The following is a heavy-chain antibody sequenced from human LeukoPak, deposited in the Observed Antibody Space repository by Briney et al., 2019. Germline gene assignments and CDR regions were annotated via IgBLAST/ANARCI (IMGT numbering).Heavy chain of an antibody. D-gene: IGHD3-10*01. CDR1: GFTFRNAW. V-gene: IGHV3-74*01. J-gene: IGHJ4*01. CDR2: INSDGSST. CDR3: ARAVYYSNYLGY. Sequence: GGSLRLSCAASGFTFRNAWMHWVRQAPGKGLVWVSRINSDGSSTNYADSVKGRFTISRDNAKNTLYLQMNSLRAEDTAMYYCARAVYYSNYLGYWGQGTLVTVSS.